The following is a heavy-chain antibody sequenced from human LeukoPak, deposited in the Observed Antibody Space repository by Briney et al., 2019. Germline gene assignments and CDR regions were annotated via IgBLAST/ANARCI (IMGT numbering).Heavy chain of an antibody. J-gene: IGHJ3*02. CDR2: IYYSGST. CDR1: GGSISSGGYY. V-gene: IGHV4-31*03. Sequence: SSQTLSLTCTVSGGSISSGGYYWSWIRQHPGKGLEWIGYIYYSGSTNYNPSLKSRVTISVDTSKNQFSLKLSSVTAADTAVYYCARGWGREGAPDAFDIWGQGTMVTVSS. D-gene: IGHD3-16*01. CDR3: ARGWGREGAPDAFDI.